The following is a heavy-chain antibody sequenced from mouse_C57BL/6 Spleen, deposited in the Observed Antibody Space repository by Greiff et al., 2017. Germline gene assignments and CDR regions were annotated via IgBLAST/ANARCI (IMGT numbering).Heavy chain of an antibody. Sequence: QVQLQQPGAELVRPGTSVKLSCKASGYTFTSYWMHWVKQRPGQGLEWIGVLDPSDSYTNYNQKFKGKATLTVDTSSSTAYMQLSSLPAEEAAVYDCARGLGDAGDYWGQGTTLTVSS. J-gene: IGHJ2*01. D-gene: IGHD4-1*01. CDR2: LDPSDSYT. CDR1: GYTFTSYW. V-gene: IGHV1-59*01. CDR3: ARGLGDAGDY.